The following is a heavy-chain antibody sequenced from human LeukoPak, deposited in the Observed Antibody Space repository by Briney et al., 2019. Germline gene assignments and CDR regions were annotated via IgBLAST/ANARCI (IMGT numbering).Heavy chain of an antibody. V-gene: IGHV4-39*07. D-gene: IGHD3-9*01. J-gene: IGHJ4*02. Sequence: SETLSLTCTVSGGSISSSSYYWGWIRQPPGKGLEWIGSIYYSGSTYYNPSLKSRVTISVDTSKNQFSLKLSSVTAADTAVYYCARESPHNYDILTGYCDYWGQGTLVTVSS. CDR3: ARESPHNYDILTGYCDY. CDR1: GGSISSSSYY. CDR2: IYYSGST.